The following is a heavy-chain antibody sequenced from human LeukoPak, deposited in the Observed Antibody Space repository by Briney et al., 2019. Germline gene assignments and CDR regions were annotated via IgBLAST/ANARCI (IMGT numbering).Heavy chain of an antibody. Sequence: PETLSLTCTLSGGSIRISNHQWGWIRQPPGKGLEWIGNIYYSGSTTYNPSLKSRVTISVDTSKNQFSLKLSSVTAADTAVYYCARHNILTGYHNFDYWGQGTLVTVSS. V-gene: IGHV4-39*01. CDR3: ARHNILTGYHNFDY. CDR2: IYYSGST. CDR1: GGSIRISNHQ. D-gene: IGHD3-9*01. J-gene: IGHJ4*02.